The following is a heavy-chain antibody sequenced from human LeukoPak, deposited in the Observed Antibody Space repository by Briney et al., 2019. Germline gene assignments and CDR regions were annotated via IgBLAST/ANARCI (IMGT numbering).Heavy chain of an antibody. CDR3: ARDRLANDY. CDR1: GGSISSYY. Sequence: SETLSLTCTVSGGSISSYYWSWVRQPPGKGLEWIGYIYYSGSTNHNPSLKSRVTISVDTSKNQFSLKLSSVTAADTAVYYCARDRLANDYWGQGTLVTVSS. D-gene: IGHD3-22*01. CDR2: IYYSGST. V-gene: IGHV4-59*01. J-gene: IGHJ4*02.